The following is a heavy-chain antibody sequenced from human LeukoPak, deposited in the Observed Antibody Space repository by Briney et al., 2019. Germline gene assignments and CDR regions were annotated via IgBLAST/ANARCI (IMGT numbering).Heavy chain of an antibody. CDR3: ARDSYYYDSSGQGFDY. D-gene: IGHD3-22*01. CDR1: GGSISSYY. CDR2: IYYSGST. V-gene: IGHV4-59*01. J-gene: IGHJ4*02. Sequence: SETLSLTCTVSGGSISSYYWSWLRQPPGKGLEWIGYIYYSGSTNYNPSLKGRVTISVDTSKNQFSLKLSSVTAADTAVYYCARDSYYYDSSGQGFDYWGQGTLVTVSS.